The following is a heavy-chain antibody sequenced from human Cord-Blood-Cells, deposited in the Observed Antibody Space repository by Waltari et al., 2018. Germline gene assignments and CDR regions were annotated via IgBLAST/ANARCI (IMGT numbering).Heavy chain of an antibody. Sequence: EVQLVESGGGLVQPGGSLRLSCAAPGLTFSSYWLSWVRQAPGKGLEWVANIKQDGSEKYYVDSVKGRFTISRDNAKNSLYLQMNSLRAEDTAVYYCARDLSDSVVPALLMDYWGQGTLVTVSS. CDR1: GLTFSSYW. CDR3: ARDLSDSVVPALLMDY. CDR2: IKQDGSEK. D-gene: IGHD2-2*01. J-gene: IGHJ4*02. V-gene: IGHV3-7*01.